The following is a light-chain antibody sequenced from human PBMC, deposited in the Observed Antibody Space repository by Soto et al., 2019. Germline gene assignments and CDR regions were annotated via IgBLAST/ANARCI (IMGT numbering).Light chain of an antibody. CDR3: SSFTDGNNLV. J-gene: IGLJ1*01. CDR1: SSDIGGYNS. V-gene: IGLV2-8*01. Sequence: QSVLSQSRSACGSPGHSVTISCTGTSSDIGGYNSVSWYQQHPGKAPKVMIYDVTKRPSGVPDRFSGSKSGNTASLTVSALQAEDEADYYRSSFTDGNNLVFGTGTKGTVL. CDR2: DVT.